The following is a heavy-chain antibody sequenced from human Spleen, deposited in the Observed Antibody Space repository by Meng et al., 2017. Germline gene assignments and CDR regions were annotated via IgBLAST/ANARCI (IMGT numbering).Heavy chain of an antibody. CDR2: ISAYNGYT. CDR3: ARDGDNLDYLEF. J-gene: IGHJ4*02. D-gene: IGHD1-1*01. V-gene: IGHV1-18*01. CDR1: GYTFFNYG. Sequence: ASVKVSCKASGYTFFNYGVNWVRQAPGQGLEWMGWISAYNGYTHYAQKVQGRVTVTTDTSTSTAYMELRSLRSDDTAVYYCARDGDNLDYLEFWGQGTLVTVSS.